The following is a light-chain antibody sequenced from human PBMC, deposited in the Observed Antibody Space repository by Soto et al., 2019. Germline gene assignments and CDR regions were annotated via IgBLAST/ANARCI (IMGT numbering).Light chain of an antibody. CDR3: QQRCDRHFLS. J-gene: IGKJ4*01. CDR1: QSVSSC. Sequence: DILMTQSASTLSASPGERSTISCRASQSVSSCLAWFQQKPGQAPRLLXYDAANRATGGPVRFSGSGAGTEFILTISSLEHEDYSAHYCQQRCDRHFLSFGGGTKVDIK. CDR2: DAA. V-gene: IGKV3D-11*02.